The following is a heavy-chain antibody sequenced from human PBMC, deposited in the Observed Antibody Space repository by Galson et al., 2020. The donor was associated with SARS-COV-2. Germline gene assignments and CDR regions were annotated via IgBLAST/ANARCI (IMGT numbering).Heavy chain of an antibody. CDR2: ISYDGTTK. CDR1: GFIFSSHA. D-gene: IGHD6-13*01. Sequence: GGSLRLSCAASGFIFSSHAMHWVRQAPGKGLEWVAIISYDGTTKYNGDSVKGRFTISRDNSKNTLYLQMNSLRAEDTAIYYSARETHEYTSSWYDYWGQGTLVTVSS. CDR3: ARETHEYTSSWYDY. J-gene: IGHJ4*02. V-gene: IGHV3-30*01.